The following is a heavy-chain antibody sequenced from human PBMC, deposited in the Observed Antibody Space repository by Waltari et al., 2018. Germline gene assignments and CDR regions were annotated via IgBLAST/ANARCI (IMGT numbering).Heavy chain of an antibody. CDR1: GYTFTDSY. CDR2: VDPEDGET. J-gene: IGHJ3*02. Sequence: VQLVQSGAELKKPGATVKLSCKASGYTFTDSYMPLVQQAPGKGLEWMGRVDPEDGETIYAEKFQGRVTITADTSTDTAYMELSSLRSEDTAVYYCATDAFEYNIDAFDIWGQGTMVTVSS. V-gene: IGHV1-69-2*01. CDR3: ATDAFEYNIDAFDI. D-gene: IGHD1-20*01.